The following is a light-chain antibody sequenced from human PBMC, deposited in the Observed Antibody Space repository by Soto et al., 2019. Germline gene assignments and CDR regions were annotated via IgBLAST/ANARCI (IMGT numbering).Light chain of an antibody. V-gene: IGKV4-1*01. CDR2: WAS. J-gene: IGKJ4*01. Sequence: DIVMTQSPDSLTVSLGERATINCKSSQSVLYSSTNKNYLAWYQQTPGQPPKLLIYWASTRESGVPDRFSGSGSGTDFTLTISILQAEDVGVYYCQEYQIMPLPFGGGTKVEIK. CDR3: QEYQIMPLP. CDR1: QSVLYSSTNKNY.